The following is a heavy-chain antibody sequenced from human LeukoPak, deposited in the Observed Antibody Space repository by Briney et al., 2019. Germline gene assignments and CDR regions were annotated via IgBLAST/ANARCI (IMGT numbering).Heavy chain of an antibody. CDR3: ARHHTGGYGTIDY. Sequence: PSETLSLTCTVSGGSSSSSNFYWGWIRQPPGKGLEWIGSIHYGGSTYYSPSLKSRVTISVDTSKNQFSLRLSSVTAADTAMYYCARHHTGGYGTIDYWGQGTLVTVSS. CDR2: IHYGGST. CDR1: GGSSSSSNFY. J-gene: IGHJ4*02. V-gene: IGHV4-39*01. D-gene: IGHD6-25*01.